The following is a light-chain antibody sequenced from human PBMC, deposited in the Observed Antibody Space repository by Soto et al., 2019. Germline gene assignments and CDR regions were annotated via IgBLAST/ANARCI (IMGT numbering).Light chain of an antibody. CDR1: SSDVGGYNF. V-gene: IGLV2-11*01. J-gene: IGLJ1*01. Sequence: QSVLTQPRSVSGSPGQSVTISCTGTSSDVGGYNFVSWFQQHPGKAPKLIIYDVMKRPSGVPHHFSGSKSGNTASLTISGLQAEDEADYYCCSYAGGYTHVFGTGTKVTVL. CDR3: CSYAGGYTHV. CDR2: DVM.